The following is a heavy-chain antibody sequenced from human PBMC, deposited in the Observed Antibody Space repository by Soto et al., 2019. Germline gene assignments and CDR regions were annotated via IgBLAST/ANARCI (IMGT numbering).Heavy chain of an antibody. V-gene: IGHV1-2*04. CDR2: INPNSGGT. CDR1: GYTFTGYY. D-gene: IGHD6-6*01. J-gene: IGHJ4*02. Sequence: ASVKVSCKASGYTFTGYYMHWVRQAPGQGLEWMGWINPNSGGTNYAQKFQGWVTMTRDTSISTAYMELSRLRSDDTAVYYCARGPSSFYPHFDYWGQGTLVTVSS. CDR3: ARGPSSFYPHFDY.